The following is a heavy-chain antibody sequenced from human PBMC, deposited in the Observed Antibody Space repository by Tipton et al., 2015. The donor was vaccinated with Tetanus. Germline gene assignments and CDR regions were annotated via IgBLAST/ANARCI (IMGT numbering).Heavy chain of an antibody. J-gene: IGHJ4*02. CDR1: GDSISIFY. D-gene: IGHD6-13*01. CDR3: ARGFGSSFYYFGY. V-gene: IGHV4-59*01. CDR2: VYGSGST. Sequence: TLSLTCTVSGDSISIFYWTWIRQPPGKGLEWIGYVYGSGSTNYNPSLESRVTMSIDTSRNQFSLKLASVTAADTAFYYCARGFGSSFYYFGYWGQGILVTVSS.